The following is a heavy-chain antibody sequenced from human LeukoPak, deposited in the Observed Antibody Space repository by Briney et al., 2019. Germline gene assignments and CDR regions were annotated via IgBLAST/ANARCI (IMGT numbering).Heavy chain of an antibody. CDR2: IYYTGST. J-gene: IGHJ4*02. CDR1: GGSFNSGGYY. V-gene: IGHV4-31*03. CDR3: ARVNYRGSPRATDAPYLDS. Sequence: SQTLSLTCTVSGGSFNSGGYYWSWIRQHPGKGLEWIGYIYYTGSTYYNPSLKSRLTISIDTSKNQFSLKLSSVTAADTAMYYCARVNYRGSPRATDAPYLDSWGQGSLVTVSS. D-gene: IGHD4-23*01.